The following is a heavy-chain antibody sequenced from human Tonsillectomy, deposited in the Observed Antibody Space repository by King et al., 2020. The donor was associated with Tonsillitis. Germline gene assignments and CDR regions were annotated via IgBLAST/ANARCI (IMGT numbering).Heavy chain of an antibody. V-gene: IGHV3-15*01. J-gene: IGHJ4*01. CDR1: GFTFSNAW. CDR3: TWEVATIG. D-gene: IGHD5-24*01. Sequence: VQLVESGGGLVKPGGSLRLSCAASGFTFSNAWMSWVRQAPGKGLEWVGLIKSKTDGGTTDYAAPVKGRFTISRDDSKNTLYLQMNSLKTEDTAVYYFTWEVATIGWGQGTLVTVSS. CDR2: IKSKTDGGTT.